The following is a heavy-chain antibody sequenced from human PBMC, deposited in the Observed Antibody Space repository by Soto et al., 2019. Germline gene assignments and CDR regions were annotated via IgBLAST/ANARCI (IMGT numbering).Heavy chain of an antibody. D-gene: IGHD6-13*01. CDR3: AREDVSSSWPIYYYGMDV. CDR1: GYTFTGYY. J-gene: IGHJ6*02. CDR2: INAGNGNT. Sequence: AASVKVSCKASGYTFTGYYMHWVRQAPGQRLEWMGWINAGNGNTKYSQKFQGRVTITRDTSASTAYMELTSLRSEDTAVYYCAREDVSSSWPIYYYGMDVWGQGTTVTV. V-gene: IGHV1-3*01.